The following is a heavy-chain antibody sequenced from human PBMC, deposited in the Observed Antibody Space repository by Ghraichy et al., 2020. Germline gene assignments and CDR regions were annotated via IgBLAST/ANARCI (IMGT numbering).Heavy chain of an antibody. Sequence: GGSLRLSCAASGFSFTNAWMGWIRQAPGKGLEWLGRIRNKFEGGTADYSALVSDRFTISRDDSKNTLYLQMNSLKTEDTAVYHCTSYNSRNASDFWGQGTMITHSS. CDR3: TSYNSRNASDF. V-gene: IGHV3-15*01. J-gene: IGHJ3*01. CDR1: GFSFTNAW. CDR2: IRNKFEGGTA. D-gene: IGHD1-20*01.